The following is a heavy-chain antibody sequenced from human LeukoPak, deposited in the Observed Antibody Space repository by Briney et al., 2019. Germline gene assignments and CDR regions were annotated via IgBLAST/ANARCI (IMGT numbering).Heavy chain of an antibody. CDR1: GGSISSNSYYY. CDR3: ARTIGGRTDYFDY. D-gene: IGHD3-9*01. V-gene: IGHV4-39*01. J-gene: IGHJ4*02. Sequence: SETLTLTCTVSGGSISSNSYYYWGWVRHPPGKGLESLGNIYYGGNTNYNPSLKRRVTISVHTSKNQLALQQNPVNAAATAVYYCARTIGGRTDYFDYGGQGTLVIV. CDR2: IYYGGNT.